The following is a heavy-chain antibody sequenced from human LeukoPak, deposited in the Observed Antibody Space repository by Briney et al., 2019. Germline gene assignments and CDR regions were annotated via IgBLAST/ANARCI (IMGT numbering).Heavy chain of an antibody. CDR2: IIPIFGTA. CDR1: GGTFSSYA. J-gene: IGHJ4*02. V-gene: IGHV1-69*13. D-gene: IGHD3-22*01. CDR3: ARGHHYDSSGYYYVGYYFDY. Sequence: SVKVSCKASGGTFSSYAISWVRQAPGQGLEWMGGIIPIFGTANYAQKFQGRVTITADESTSTAYMELSSLRSEDTAVYYCARGHHYDSSGYYYVGYYFDYWGQGTLVTVSS.